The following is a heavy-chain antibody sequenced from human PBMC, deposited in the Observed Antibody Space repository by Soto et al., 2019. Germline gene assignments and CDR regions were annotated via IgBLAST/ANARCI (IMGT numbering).Heavy chain of an antibody. V-gene: IGHV3-33*01. D-gene: IGHD3-3*01. Sequence: QVQLVESGGGVVQPGRSLRLSCAASGFTFSSYGMHWVRQAPGKGLEWVAVIWYDGSNKYYADSVKGRFTISRDNSKNTLYLQMNSLRAEDTAVYYCARDVHPHWSVFSFGVAPAAIGYGMDVWGQGTTVTVSS. J-gene: IGHJ6*02. CDR1: GFTFSSYG. CDR3: ARDVHPHWSVFSFGVAPAAIGYGMDV. CDR2: IWYDGSNK.